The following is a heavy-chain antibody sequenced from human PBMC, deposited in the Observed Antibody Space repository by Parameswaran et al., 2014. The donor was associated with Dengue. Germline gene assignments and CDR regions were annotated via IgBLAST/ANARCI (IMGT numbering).Heavy chain of an antibody. J-gene: IGHJ5*02. D-gene: IGHD2-15*01. V-gene: IGHV3-21*01. CDR3: ARDPRAGYCGGGSCSNWFDP. CDR2: ISSSSSYI. Sequence: VRQAPGKGLEWVSSISSSSSYIYYADSVKGRFTISRDNAKNSLYLQMNSLRAEDTAVYYCARDPRAGYCGGGSCSNWFDPWGQGTLVTVSS.